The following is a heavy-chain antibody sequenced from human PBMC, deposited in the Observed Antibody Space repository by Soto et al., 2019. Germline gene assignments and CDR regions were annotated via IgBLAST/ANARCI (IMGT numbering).Heavy chain of an antibody. Sequence: QLQESGPGLVKPSETLSLTCSLSGGSMSSYFWSWLRQPPVRGLEWIGYISDSGSSNYKTSLKSRVIISVDTSKTQFSMKVTSVTAADTAMYYCARGARNRWYGFYSFDHWGQGPLVTVSS. D-gene: IGHD6-13*01. CDR3: ARGARNRWYGFYSFDH. V-gene: IGHV4-59*12. J-gene: IGHJ4*02. CDR1: GGSMSSYF. CDR2: ISDSGSS.